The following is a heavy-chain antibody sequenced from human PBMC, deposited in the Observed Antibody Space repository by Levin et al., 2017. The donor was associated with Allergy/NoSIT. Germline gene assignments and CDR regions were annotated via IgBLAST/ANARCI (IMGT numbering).Heavy chain of an antibody. CDR1: EFTVSNYW. CDR2: IKQDASEK. V-gene: IGHV3-7*03. J-gene: IGHJ6*02. CDR3: AREAAPTIYYYYGRDV. D-gene: IGHD6-25*01. Sequence: GESLKISCTASEFTVSNYWMSWVRQAPGKGLEWVANIKQDASEKYYVHSVRGRFTISRDNAKNSVYLQMNSLRAEDTAVYYCAREAAPTIYYYYGRDVWGRGTTVTVSS.